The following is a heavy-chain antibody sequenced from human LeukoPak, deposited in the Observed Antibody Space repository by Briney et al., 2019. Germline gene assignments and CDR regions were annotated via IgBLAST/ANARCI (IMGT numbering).Heavy chain of an antibody. V-gene: IGHV1-18*01. CDR3: ARRDDILTGYLSYFDY. D-gene: IGHD3-9*01. CDR1: GYTFINYG. Sequence: GASVKVSCKASGYTFINYGITWVRQVPGQGLEWMGWISSYNGNTNYVQNLQGRVTMTTDTSTSTAYMELSRLRSDDTAVYYCARRDDILTGYLSYFDYWGQGTLVTVSS. J-gene: IGHJ4*02. CDR2: ISSYNGNT.